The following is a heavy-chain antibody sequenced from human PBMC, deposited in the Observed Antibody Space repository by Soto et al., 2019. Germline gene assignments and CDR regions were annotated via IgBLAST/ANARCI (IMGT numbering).Heavy chain of an antibody. CDR2: IHSDGSST. Sequence: GGSLRLSCAASGFTFSYYWMHWVRQAPGKGLVWVSRIHSDGSSTTYADFVKGRFIISRDNARNTVDLQMSSVRVEDTAVYYCARGDRGAFDLWGQGTVVTVSS. CDR3: ARGDRGAFDL. J-gene: IGHJ3*01. D-gene: IGHD1-26*01. V-gene: IGHV3-74*01. CDR1: GFTFSYYW.